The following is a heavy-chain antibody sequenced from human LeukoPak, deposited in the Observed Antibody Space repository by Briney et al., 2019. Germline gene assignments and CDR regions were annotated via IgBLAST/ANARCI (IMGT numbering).Heavy chain of an antibody. V-gene: IGHV1-2*02. CDR2: INPNSGGT. D-gene: IGHD6-19*01. Sequence: ASVTVSCKASGYTFTGYYLHWVRQAPGQGLEWMGWINPNSGGTNYAQKFQGRVTMTRDTSISTAYMELNRLRSDDTAVYYCARDYTSSGWLDYWGQGTLVTVSS. CDR3: ARDYTSSGWLDY. J-gene: IGHJ4*02. CDR1: GYTFTGYY.